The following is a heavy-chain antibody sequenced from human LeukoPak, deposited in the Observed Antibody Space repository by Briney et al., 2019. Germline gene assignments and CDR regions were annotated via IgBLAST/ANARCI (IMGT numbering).Heavy chain of an antibody. Sequence: PGGSLRLSCAASGFPFSSYEMNWVRQAPGKGLEWVAVIWYDGSNKYYADSVKGRFTISRDNSKNTLYLQMNSLRAEDAAVYYCARDNSGCIDYWGQGTLVTVSS. CDR3: ARDNSGCIDY. CDR2: IWYDGSNK. D-gene: IGHD6-19*01. J-gene: IGHJ4*02. V-gene: IGHV3-33*08. CDR1: GFPFSSYE.